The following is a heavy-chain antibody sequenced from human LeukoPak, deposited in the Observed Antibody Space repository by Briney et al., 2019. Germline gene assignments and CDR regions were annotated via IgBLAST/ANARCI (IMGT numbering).Heavy chain of an antibody. Sequence: PSETLSLTCTVSGGSISSYYWSWIRPPPGKGLEWIGYIYYSGSTNYNPSLKSRVTISVDTSKNQFSLKLSSVTAADTAVYYCARLDMIVVGAVDYWGQGTLVTVSS. D-gene: IGHD3-22*01. CDR3: ARLDMIVVGAVDY. V-gene: IGHV4-59*08. CDR1: GGSISSYY. J-gene: IGHJ4*02. CDR2: IYYSGST.